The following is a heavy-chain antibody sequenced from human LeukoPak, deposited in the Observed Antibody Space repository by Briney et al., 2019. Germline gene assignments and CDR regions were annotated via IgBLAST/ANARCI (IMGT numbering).Heavy chain of an antibody. CDR2: INPSGGST. CDR1: GYTFTSYY. J-gene: IGHJ3*02. Sequence: ASVKVSFKASGYTFTSYYMHWVRQAPGQGLEWMGIINPSGGSTSYAQKFQGRVTMTRDTSTSTVYMELSSLRSEDTAVYYCARHRAVAGSRDAFDIWGQGTMVTVSS. V-gene: IGHV1-46*01. CDR3: ARHRAVAGSRDAFDI. D-gene: IGHD6-19*01.